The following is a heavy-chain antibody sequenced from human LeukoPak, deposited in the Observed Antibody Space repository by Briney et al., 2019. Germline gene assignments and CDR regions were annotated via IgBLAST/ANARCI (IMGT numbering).Heavy chain of an antibody. J-gene: IGHJ4*02. CDR3: ARDPGRSGYSYGPPYFDY. Sequence: PSETLSLTCTVSGGSINSGTYYWTWIRQPAGKGLEWIGRISTSGSTNYKPSLKSRVTISVDAPKNQFSLKLGSVTAADTAMYYCARDPGRSGYSYGPPYFDYWGQGTLVTVSS. V-gene: IGHV4-61*02. D-gene: IGHD5-18*01. CDR2: ISTSGST. CDR1: GGSINSGTYY.